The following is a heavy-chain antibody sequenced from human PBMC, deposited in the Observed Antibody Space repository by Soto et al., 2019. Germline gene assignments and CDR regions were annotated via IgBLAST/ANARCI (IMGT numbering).Heavy chain of an antibody. CDR2: ISYDGSNK. CDR1: GFTFSSYA. D-gene: IGHD6-13*01. J-gene: IGHJ4*02. Sequence: PGGSLRLSCAASGFTFSSYAMHWVRQAPGKGLEWVAVISYDGSNKYYADSVKGRFTISRDNSKSTLYLQMNSLRAEDTAVYYCASTAAAGDDLGDYYFDYWGQGTLVTVSS. V-gene: IGHV3-30-3*01. CDR3: ASTAAAGDDLGDYYFDY.